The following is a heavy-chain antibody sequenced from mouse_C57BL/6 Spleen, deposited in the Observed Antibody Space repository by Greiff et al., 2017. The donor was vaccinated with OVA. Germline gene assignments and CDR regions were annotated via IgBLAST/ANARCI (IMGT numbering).Heavy chain of an antibody. CDR2: IDPSDSYT. CDR1: GYTFTSYW. CDR3: ARGYGNYSWFAY. D-gene: IGHD2-10*02. J-gene: IGHJ3*01. Sequence: VQLQQPGAELVKPGASVKLSCKASGYTFTSYWMQWVKQRPGQGLEWIGEIDPSDSYTNYNQKFKGKATLTVDTSSSTAYMQLSSLTSEDSAVYYCARGYGNYSWFAYWGQGTLVTVSA. V-gene: IGHV1-50*01.